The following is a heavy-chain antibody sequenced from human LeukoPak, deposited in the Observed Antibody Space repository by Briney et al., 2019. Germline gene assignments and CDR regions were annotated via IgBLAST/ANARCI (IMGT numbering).Heavy chain of an antibody. Sequence: GESLKISCKGSGYSFTSYWIAWVRQRPGKGLEWMGIIYPGDSDTRYSPSFQGQVTISADKSISTAYLQWSSLKASDTAMYYCARHGTPSVYSWYHWGQGTLVTVSS. J-gene: IGHJ4*02. CDR2: IYPGDSDT. V-gene: IGHV5-51*01. CDR3: ARHGTPSVYSWYH. D-gene: IGHD2-21*01. CDR1: GYSFTSYW.